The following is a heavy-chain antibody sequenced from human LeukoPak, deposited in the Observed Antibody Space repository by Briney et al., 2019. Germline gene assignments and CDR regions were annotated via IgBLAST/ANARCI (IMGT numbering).Heavy chain of an antibody. CDR3: ARVDTAMVIDY. D-gene: IGHD5-18*01. CDR2: IIPILGIA. J-gene: IGHJ4*02. CDR1: GGTFSSYA. Sequence: SVKASCKASGGTFSSYAISWVRQAPGQGLEWMGRIIPILGIANYAQKFQGRVTITADKSTSTAYMELSSLRSEDTAVYYCARVDTAMVIDYWGQGTLVTVSS. V-gene: IGHV1-69*04.